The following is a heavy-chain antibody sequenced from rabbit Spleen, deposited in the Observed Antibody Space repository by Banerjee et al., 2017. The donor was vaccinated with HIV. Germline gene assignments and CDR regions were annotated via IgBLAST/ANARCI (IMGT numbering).Heavy chain of an antibody. Sequence: QSLEESGGDLVKPGASLTLTCTASGVSFSSSSYMCWVRQAPGKGLEWIACIDTGSSGFTYFATWAKGRFTCSKTSSTTVTLQMTRLTAADTATYFCASDTSTSCSPSGMDLWGQGTLVTVS. CDR2: IDTGSSGFT. CDR1: GVSFSSSSY. V-gene: IGHV1S40*01. CDR3: ASDTSTSCSPSGMDL. J-gene: IGHJ6*01. D-gene: IGHD1-1*01.